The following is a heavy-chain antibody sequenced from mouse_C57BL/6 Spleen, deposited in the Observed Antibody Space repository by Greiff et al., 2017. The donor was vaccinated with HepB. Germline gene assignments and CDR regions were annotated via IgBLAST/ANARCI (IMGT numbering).Heavy chain of an antibody. J-gene: IGHJ2*01. CDR3: ASGGYYEGY. CDR2: IYPGSGST. Sequence: QVQLQQPGAELVKPGASVKMSCKASGYTFTSYWITWVKQRPGQGLEWIGDIYPGSGSTNYNEKFKSKATLTVETSSSTAYMQLSSLTSEDSAVYYCASGGYYEGYWGQGTTLTVSS. CDR1: GYTFTSYW. D-gene: IGHD2-3*01. V-gene: IGHV1-55*01.